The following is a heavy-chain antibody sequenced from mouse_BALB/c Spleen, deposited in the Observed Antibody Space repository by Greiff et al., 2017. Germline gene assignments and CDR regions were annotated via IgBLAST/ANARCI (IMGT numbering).Heavy chain of an antibody. CDR3: ASLLLRLAWFAY. V-gene: IGHV5-6*01. J-gene: IGHJ3*01. CDR2: ISSGGSYT. D-gene: IGHD1-2*01. Sequence: EVQLVESGGDLVKPGGSLKLSCAASGFTFSSYGMSWVRQTPDKRLEWVATISSGGSYTYYPDSVKGRFTISRDNAKNTLYLQMSSLKSEDTAMYDCASLLLRLAWFAYWGQGTLVTVSA. CDR1: GFTFSSYG.